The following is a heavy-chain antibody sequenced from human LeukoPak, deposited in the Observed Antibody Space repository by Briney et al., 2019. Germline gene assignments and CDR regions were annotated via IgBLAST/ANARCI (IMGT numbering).Heavy chain of an antibody. CDR1: GFTFGDYT. J-gene: IGHJ4*02. Sequence: GGSLRLSGTASGFTFGDYTLSWFRQAPGKGLEWVAFIRSRAYGATTEYAASVKDRFTISRDDSESIAYLHMNSLKTGDTAVYYCTRVASRVMTTYYFDYWGQGALVTVSS. CDR2: IRSRAYGATT. CDR3: TRVASRVMTTYYFDY. V-gene: IGHV3-49*03. D-gene: IGHD3-16*01.